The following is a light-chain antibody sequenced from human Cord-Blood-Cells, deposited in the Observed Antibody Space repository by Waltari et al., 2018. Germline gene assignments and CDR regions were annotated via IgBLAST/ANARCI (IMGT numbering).Light chain of an antibody. V-gene: IGLV1-47*01. Sequence: QSVLTQPPSASGTPGQRVTISCSGSSPNIGSNYVYWYQQLPGTAPRLLIHGDTQPPTGSPDRFSGSKSGTSASLAISGLRSEDEADYYCAAWDDSLSGWVFGGGTKLTVL. J-gene: IGLJ3*02. CDR2: GDT. CDR3: AAWDDSLSGWV. CDR1: SPNIGSNY.